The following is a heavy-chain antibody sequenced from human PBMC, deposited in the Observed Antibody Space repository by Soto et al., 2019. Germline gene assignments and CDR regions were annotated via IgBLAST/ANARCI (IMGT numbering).Heavy chain of an antibody. D-gene: IGHD6-19*01. CDR3: ARMGADSSCYGQHGYDC. Sequence: VGSLSLSCVTSGFNIINALMNWVRQDPGQGLEWVGRIKSTASGGATDYAAPVKGRFTISRDDSKNMLFLQMDSLKTEDTAVYYCARMGADSSCYGQHGYDCWGKGTLVTVSS. CDR1: GFNIINAL. J-gene: IGHJ4*02. CDR2: IKSTASGGAT. V-gene: IGHV3-15*01.